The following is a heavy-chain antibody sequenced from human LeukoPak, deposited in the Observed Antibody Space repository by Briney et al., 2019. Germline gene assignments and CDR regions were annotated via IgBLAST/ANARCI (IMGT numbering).Heavy chain of an antibody. Sequence: SETLSLTCTVSGGSISSYYWSWIRQPPGKGLEWIGYIYYSGSTNYNPSLKSRVTISVDTSKNQFSLKLSSVTAADTAVYYCALYGSGDYFHYWGQGTLVTVSS. CDR1: GGSISSYY. D-gene: IGHD3-10*01. J-gene: IGHJ4*02. CDR3: ALYGSGDYFHY. CDR2: IYYSGST. V-gene: IGHV4-59*01.